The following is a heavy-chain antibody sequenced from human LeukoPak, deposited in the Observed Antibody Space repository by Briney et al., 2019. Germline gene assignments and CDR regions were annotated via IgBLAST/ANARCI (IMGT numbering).Heavy chain of an antibody. Sequence: GGSLELSCAASGFPFSSYAMSWVRPAPGKGLEWVSAISGSGGSTYYAGSVKGRFTISRDNAKNSLYLQMNSLRAEDTAVYYCARDVTRFFEWLSTRYYYGMDVWGQGTTVTVSS. CDR2: ISGSGGST. D-gene: IGHD3-3*01. CDR1: GFPFSSYA. CDR3: ARDVTRFFEWLSTRYYYGMDV. V-gene: IGHV3-23*01. J-gene: IGHJ6*02.